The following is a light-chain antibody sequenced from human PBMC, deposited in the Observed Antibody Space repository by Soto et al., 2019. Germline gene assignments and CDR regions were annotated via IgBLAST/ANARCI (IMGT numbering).Light chain of an antibody. V-gene: IGKV1-6*01. J-gene: IGKJ1*01. CDR1: QDIRNY. Sequence: AIQVTQSPTSLSASVGDRVTITCRSSQDIRNYLGWYQQKPAKAPQLLIYGASSLQRGVSSRFSGSGFGTDFTLTISSLQPEDSATYYCLQDRSHFWTFGQGTKV. CDR2: GAS. CDR3: LQDRSHFWT.